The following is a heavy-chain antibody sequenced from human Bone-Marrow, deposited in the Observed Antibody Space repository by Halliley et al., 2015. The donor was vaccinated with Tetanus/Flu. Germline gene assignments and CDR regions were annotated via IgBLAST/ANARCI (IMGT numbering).Heavy chain of an antibody. J-gene: IGHJ4*02. V-gene: IGHV4-30-4*01. CDR2: YYSGGT. CDR3: TRAGGSGAWNDC. D-gene: IGHD5-12*01. Sequence: YYSGGTYSTPSLKSRVTISVDPSKNQFSLKLSSVTAADTAVYYCTRAGGSGAWNDCWGQGTLVTVSS.